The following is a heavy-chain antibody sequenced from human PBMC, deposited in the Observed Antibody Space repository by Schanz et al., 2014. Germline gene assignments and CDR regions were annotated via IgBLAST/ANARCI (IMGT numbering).Heavy chain of an antibody. Sequence: QGQLVESGGGVVQPGKSLRLSCATSGFIFRSFGIHWVRQAPGKGLEWVSAMNESHSTIYYADSVRGRFTISRDNAENTLFLQMNSLRAEDTAVYYCARKVVATIGGYYDNWGQGTLVIVSS. CDR1: GFIFRSFG. J-gene: IGHJ4*02. D-gene: IGHD5-12*01. CDR2: MNESHSTI. CDR3: ARKVVATIGGYYDN. V-gene: IGHV3-NL1*01.